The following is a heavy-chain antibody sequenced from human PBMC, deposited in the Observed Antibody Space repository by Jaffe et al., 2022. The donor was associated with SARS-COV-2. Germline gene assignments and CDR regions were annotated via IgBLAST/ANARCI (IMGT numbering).Heavy chain of an antibody. J-gene: IGHJ6*02. D-gene: IGHD6-25*01. CDR3: ARDQGSGGGMDV. Sequence: EVQLVESGGGLVQPGGSLRLSCAASGFTFSNYWMTWVRQAPGKGLEWVATITPDGSGKFYVDSVKGRFTISRDNAKNSLCLQMNSLRAEDTAVYYCARDQGSGGGMDVWGQGTTVTVSS. CDR1: GFTFSNYW. CDR2: ITPDGSGK. V-gene: IGHV3-7*03.